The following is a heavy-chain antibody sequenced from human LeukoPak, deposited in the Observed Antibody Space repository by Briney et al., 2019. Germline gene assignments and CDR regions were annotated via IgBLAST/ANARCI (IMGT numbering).Heavy chain of an antibody. V-gene: IGHV3-21*01. J-gene: IGHJ3*02. CDR1: GFTFSNYG. CDR3: VRHNAARAFDI. CDR2: ISSSSSYI. Sequence: GGSLRLSCAASGFTFSNYGMHWVRQAPGKGLEWVSSISSSSSYIYYADSVKGRFTISRDNAKNSLYLQMNSLRAEDTAVYYCVRHNAARAFDIWGQGTMVIVSS. D-gene: IGHD1-1*01.